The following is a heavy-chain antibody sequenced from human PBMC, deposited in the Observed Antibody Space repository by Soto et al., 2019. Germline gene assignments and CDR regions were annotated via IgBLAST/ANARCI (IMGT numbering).Heavy chain of an antibody. CDR2: IYCSGST. D-gene: IGHD2-2*01. J-gene: IGHJ5*02. V-gene: IGHV4-59*08. Sequence: SETLSLTCTVSGGSIGSYYWSWIRQPPGKGLEWIGYIYCSGSTNYNPSLKSRVTISVDTSKNQFSLKLSSVTAADTAVYYCARHDSVVPAAIGFDPWGQGTLVTVSS. CDR3: ARHDSVVPAAIGFDP. CDR1: GGSIGSYY.